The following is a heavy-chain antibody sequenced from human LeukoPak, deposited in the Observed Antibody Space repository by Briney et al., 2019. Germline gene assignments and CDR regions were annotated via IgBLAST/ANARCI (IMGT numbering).Heavy chain of an antibody. V-gene: IGHV1-8*01. CDR3: ARGGPNSGGWTLDH. Sequence: ASVKVSCKASGYTFTSYDINWVRQATGQGLEWMGWMNPNSGNTGYAQKFQGRVTFIRDTSASTAYMELSSLTSEDMAVFYCARGGPNSGGWTLDHWGQGTLVSASS. CDR2: MNPNSGNT. D-gene: IGHD6-19*01. J-gene: IGHJ4*02. CDR1: GYTFTSYD.